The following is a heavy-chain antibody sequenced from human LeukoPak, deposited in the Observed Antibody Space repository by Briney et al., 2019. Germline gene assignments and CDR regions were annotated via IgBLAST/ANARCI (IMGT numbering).Heavy chain of an antibody. D-gene: IGHD6-6*01. J-gene: IGHJ4*02. CDR2: IDPTDSYT. CDR1: RYIFTSYW. CDR3: ARRGRSSSNFDF. V-gene: IGHV5-10-1*01. Sequence: GESLKISCKGSRYIFTSYWITWVRQMPGKGLEWMGMIDPTDSYTNYSPSFQGHVTISTDKSISTAYLQWGSLKASDTAIYYCARRGRSSSNFDFWGQGTLVTVSS.